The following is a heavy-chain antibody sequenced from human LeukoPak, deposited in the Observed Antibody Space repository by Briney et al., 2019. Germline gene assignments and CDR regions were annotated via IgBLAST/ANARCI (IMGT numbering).Heavy chain of an antibody. D-gene: IGHD5-18*01. J-gene: IGHJ4*02. Sequence: SETLSLTCAVYGGSFSGYYWSWIRQPPGKGLEWIGEINHSGSTNYNPSLKSRVTISVDTSKNQFSLKLSSVTAADTAVYYCASGASVDTAMPTPDYWGQGTLVTVSS. CDR3: ASGASVDTAMPTPDY. CDR2: INHSGST. CDR1: GGSFSGYY. V-gene: IGHV4-34*01.